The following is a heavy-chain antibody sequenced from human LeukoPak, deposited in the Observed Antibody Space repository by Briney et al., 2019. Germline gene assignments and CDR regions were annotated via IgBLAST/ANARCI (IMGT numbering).Heavy chain of an antibody. CDR3: ARGNALSVGTGGVGY. CDR2: ISGYNGNT. CDR1: GYTFTSYG. V-gene: IGHV1-18*01. Sequence: ASVKVSCKASGYTFTSYGISWVRQAPGQGLEWMGWISGYNGNTNYAQKLQGRLTMTTDTSTSTAYMELRSLRSDDTAVYYCARGNALSVGTGGVGYWGQGTLVTVSS. D-gene: IGHD4-23*01. J-gene: IGHJ4*02.